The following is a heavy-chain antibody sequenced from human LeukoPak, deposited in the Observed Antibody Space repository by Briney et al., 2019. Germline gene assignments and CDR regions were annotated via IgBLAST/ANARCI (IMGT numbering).Heavy chain of an antibody. V-gene: IGHV3-48*04. CDR1: GFTFSSHW. D-gene: IGHD6-13*01. J-gene: IGHJ4*02. CDR2: ISSSSSTI. CDR3: AKSPYRGGSSWTEFDY. Sequence: PGGSLRLSCAASGFTFSSHWMSWVRQAPGKGLEWVSYISSSSSTIYYADSVKGRFTISRDNAKNSLYLQMNSLRAEDTAVYYCAKSPYRGGSSWTEFDYWGQGTLVTVSS.